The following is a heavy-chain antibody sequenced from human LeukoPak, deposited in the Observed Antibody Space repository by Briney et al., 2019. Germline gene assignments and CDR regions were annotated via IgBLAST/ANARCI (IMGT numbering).Heavy chain of an antibody. CDR2: ISAYNGNT. CDR3: ARYYCSSTSCYPGMDV. CDR1: GYTFTSYG. D-gene: IGHD2-2*01. Sequence: ASVKVSCKASGYTFTSYGISWARQAPGQGLEWMGWISAYNGNTNYAQKLQGRVTMTTDTSTSTAYMELRSLRSDDTAVYYCARYYCSSTSCYPGMDVWGQGTTVTVSS. J-gene: IGHJ6*02. V-gene: IGHV1-18*01.